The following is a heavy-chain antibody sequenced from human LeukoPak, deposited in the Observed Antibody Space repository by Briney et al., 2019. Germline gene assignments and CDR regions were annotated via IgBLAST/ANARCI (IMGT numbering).Heavy chain of an antibody. CDR2: INTNTGNP. CDR3: AIQAAAGLYYFDY. Sequence: GASVKVSCKASGYTSTSYAMNWVRQAPGQGLEWMGWINTNTGNPTYAQGFTGRFVFSLDTSVSTAYLQISSLKAEDTAVYYCAIQAAAGLYYFDYWGQGTLVTVSS. D-gene: IGHD6-13*01. CDR1: GYTSTSYA. V-gene: IGHV7-4-1*02. J-gene: IGHJ4*02.